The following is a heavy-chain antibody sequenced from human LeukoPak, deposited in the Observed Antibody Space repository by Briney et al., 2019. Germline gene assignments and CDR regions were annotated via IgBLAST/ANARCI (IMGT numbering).Heavy chain of an antibody. Sequence: GGSLRLSCAVSGFTFDDYAMHWVRQVPGKGLEWVAGINWNSDSIGYADSVNGRFTTSRDKARISLYLKMNSLGAEDTDFYYCAINGGGDSGYGNFDYWGQGTLVTVSS. V-gene: IGHV3-9*01. CDR2: INWNSDSI. J-gene: IGHJ4*02. CDR3: AINGGGDSGYGNFDY. CDR1: GFTFDDYA. D-gene: IGHD5-12*01.